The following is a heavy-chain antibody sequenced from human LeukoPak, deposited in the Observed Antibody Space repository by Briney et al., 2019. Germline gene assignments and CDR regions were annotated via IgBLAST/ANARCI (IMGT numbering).Heavy chain of an antibody. D-gene: IGHD5-18*01. CDR2: IFYAGST. J-gene: IGHJ4*02. Sequence: SETLSHTCRVPGGSTRSYYGSWIRQPPGKGLEWIGYIFYAGSTTYNPSLKSRVTLSIDTSKNQFSLKLNSVTAADTAVYYCASGDRGYSYGPLDYWGQGTLVTVSS. V-gene: IGHV4-59*08. CDR1: GGSTRSYY. CDR3: ASGDRGYSYGPLDY.